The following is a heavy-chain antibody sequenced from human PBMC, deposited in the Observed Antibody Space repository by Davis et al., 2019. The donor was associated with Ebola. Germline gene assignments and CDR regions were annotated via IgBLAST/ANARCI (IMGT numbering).Heavy chain of an antibody. Sequence: MPGGSLRLSCTVSGGSISSSSYYWGWIRQPPGKGLEWIGSIYYSGSTYYNPSLKSRVTISVDTSKNQFSLKLSSVTAADTAVYYCARGDRGYSYGRWAPYNWFDPWGQGTLVTVSS. J-gene: IGHJ5*02. D-gene: IGHD5-18*01. V-gene: IGHV4-39*01. CDR1: GGSISSSSYY. CDR2: IYYSGST. CDR3: ARGDRGYSYGRWAPYNWFDP.